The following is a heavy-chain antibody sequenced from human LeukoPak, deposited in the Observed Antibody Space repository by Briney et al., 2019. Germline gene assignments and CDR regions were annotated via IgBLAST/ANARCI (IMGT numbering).Heavy chain of an antibody. CDR3: ARGAYYDILTGLDY. CDR2: ISYDGSNK. D-gene: IGHD3-9*01. J-gene: IGHJ4*02. CDR1: GFTFSSYG. Sequence: PGRSLRLSCAASGFTFSSYGMHWVRQAPGKGLEWVAVISYDGSNKYYADSVKGRFTISRDNSKNTLYLQMNSLRAEDTAVYYCARGAYYDILTGLDYWGQGTLVTVSS. V-gene: IGHV3-30*03.